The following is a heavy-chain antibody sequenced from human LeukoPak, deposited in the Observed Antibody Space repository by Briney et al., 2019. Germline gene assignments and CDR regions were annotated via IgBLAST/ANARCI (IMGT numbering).Heavy chain of an antibody. D-gene: IGHD3-10*01. CDR2: LSYSGPT. J-gene: IGHJ5*02. Sequence: SETLPLTCTVSGGYISSSGYYWGWVRQPPGGGLEGIGSLSYSGPTYHNPSLKSRITISLHTSKNQFSLRLSSRTAADTAVYYCAREAGKDRITMVRGVKTDWFDPWGQGTLVTVSS. CDR3: AREAGKDRITMVRGVKTDWFDP. V-gene: IGHV4-39*07. CDR1: GGYISSSGYY.